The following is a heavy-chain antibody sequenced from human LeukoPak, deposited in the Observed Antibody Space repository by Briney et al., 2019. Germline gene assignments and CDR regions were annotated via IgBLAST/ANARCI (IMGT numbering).Heavy chain of an antibody. Sequence: ASVKVSCKASGYTFTSFDINWVRQATGQGPEWMGWMNPSSGDTGYARKFQGRVTFTRDTSTNTAYMELSSLTSEDTAVYYCATPTMRGPSYGYVRLLNWGQGSLVTVSS. J-gene: IGHJ4*02. D-gene: IGHD5-18*01. V-gene: IGHV1-8*03. CDR2: MNPSSGDT. CDR3: ATPTMRGPSYGYVRLLN. CDR1: GYTFTSFD.